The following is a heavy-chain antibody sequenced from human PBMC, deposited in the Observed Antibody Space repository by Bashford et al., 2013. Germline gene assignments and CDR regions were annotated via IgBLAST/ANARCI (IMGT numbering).Heavy chain of an antibody. CDR3: ARDRMIVGRGMDV. V-gene: IGHV4-34*01. D-gene: IGHD1-26*01. CDR2: INHSGST. J-gene: IGHJ6*02. Sequence: SETLSLTCAVYGGSFSGYYWSWIRQPPGKGLEWIGEINHSGSTNYNPSLKSRVTISVDTSKNQFSLKLSSVTAADTAVYYCARDRMIVGRGMDVWGQGTTVTVSS. CDR1: GGSFSGYY.